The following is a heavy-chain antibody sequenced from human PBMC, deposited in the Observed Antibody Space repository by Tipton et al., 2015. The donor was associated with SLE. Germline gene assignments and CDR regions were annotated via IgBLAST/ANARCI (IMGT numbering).Heavy chain of an antibody. V-gene: IGHV3-7*01. CDR3: AKGRFVDWLDY. CDR1: GFTFSSYW. Sequence: SLRLSCAASGFTFSSYWMSWVRQAPGKGLEWVANIKQDGSEKYYVDSVKGRFTISRDNAKNSLYLQMNSLRAEDTAVYYCAKGRFVDWLDYWGQGTLVTVSS. CDR2: IKQDGSEK. D-gene: IGHD3/OR15-3a*01. J-gene: IGHJ4*02.